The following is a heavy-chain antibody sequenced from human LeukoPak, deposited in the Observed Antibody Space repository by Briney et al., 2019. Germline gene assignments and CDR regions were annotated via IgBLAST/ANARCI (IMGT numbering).Heavy chain of an antibody. CDR3: ARETGSGSSAV. J-gene: IGHJ6*02. V-gene: IGHV4-59*01. CDR2: INYSGST. D-gene: IGHD6-19*01. CDR1: GGSISTYY. Sequence: SETLSLTCTVSGGSISTYYWSWIRQPPGKGLEWIGFINYSGSTNYNPSLKSRVTISVDTSKNQFSLKLSSVTAADTAVYYCARETGSGSSAVWGQGTTVTVSS.